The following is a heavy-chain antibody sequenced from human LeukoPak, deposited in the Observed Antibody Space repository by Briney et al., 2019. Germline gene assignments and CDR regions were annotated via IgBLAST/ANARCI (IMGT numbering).Heavy chain of an antibody. Sequence: GGSLRLSCAASGFTFSSYAMHWVRQAPGKGLEWVSVIYSGGSTYYADSVKGRFTISRDNSKNTLYLQMNSLRAEDTAVYYCARGSPMDVWGQGTTVTVSS. CDR3: ARGSPMDV. CDR1: GFTFSSYA. CDR2: IYSGGST. V-gene: IGHV3-53*01. D-gene: IGHD2-15*01. J-gene: IGHJ6*02.